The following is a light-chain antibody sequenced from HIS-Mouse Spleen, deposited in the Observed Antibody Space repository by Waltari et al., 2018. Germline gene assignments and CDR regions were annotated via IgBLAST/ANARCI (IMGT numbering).Light chain of an antibody. CDR3: QSYDSSLSGSV. Sequence: QSVLTQPPSASGTPGQRVTISCSGSSSNLGSNYVYWYQQLPGTAPKLLIYRNNQRPSGVPDRFSGSKSGTSASLAITGLQAEDEADYYCQSYDSSLSGSVFGGGTKLTVL. J-gene: IGLJ2*01. CDR1: SSNLGSNY. V-gene: IGLV1-47*01. CDR2: RNN.